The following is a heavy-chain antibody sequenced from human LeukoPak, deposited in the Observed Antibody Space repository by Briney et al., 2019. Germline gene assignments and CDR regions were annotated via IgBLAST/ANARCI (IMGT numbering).Heavy chain of an antibody. Sequence: GGSLRLSCAASGFAFSSFAMGCVRQSPGKGLEWLSTINGGGNTTFYAESVKGRFTISRDNSKNTLYLHMDSLRPDDTAIYYCTKELHVAVAVADYYYFYMDVWGRGTAVTVSS. V-gene: IGHV3-23*01. CDR2: INGGGNTT. CDR1: GFAFSSFA. D-gene: IGHD6-19*01. CDR3: TKELHVAVAVADYYYFYMDV. J-gene: IGHJ6*03.